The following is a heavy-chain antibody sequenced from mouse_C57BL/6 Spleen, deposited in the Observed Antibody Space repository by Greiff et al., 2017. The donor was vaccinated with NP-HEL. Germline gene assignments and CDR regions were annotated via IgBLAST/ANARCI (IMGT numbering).Heavy chain of an antibody. Sequence: QVQLQQPGAELVKPGASVKMSCKASGYTFTSYWITWVKQRPGQGLEWIGDIYPGSGSTNYNEKFKGKATLTVDTSSSTAYMQLSSLTSEDSAVYYCARDISNYVDYFDYWGQGTTLTVSS. J-gene: IGHJ2*01. CDR2: IYPGSGST. V-gene: IGHV1-55*01. CDR3: ARDISNYVDYFDY. CDR1: GYTFTSYW. D-gene: IGHD2-5*01.